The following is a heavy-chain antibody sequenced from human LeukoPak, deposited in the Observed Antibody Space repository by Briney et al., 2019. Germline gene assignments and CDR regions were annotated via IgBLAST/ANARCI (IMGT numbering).Heavy chain of an antibody. CDR1: GYTFTSYA. CDR2: INAGNGNT. CDR3: ARDRTYNWFDP. V-gene: IGHV1-3*01. J-gene: IGHJ5*02. Sequence: ASVKVSCKASGYTFTSYAMHWVRQAPGQRLEWMGWINAGNGNTKYSQKFQGRVTITRNISASTAYMELSSLRSEDTAVYYCARDRTYNWFDPWGQGTLVTVSS.